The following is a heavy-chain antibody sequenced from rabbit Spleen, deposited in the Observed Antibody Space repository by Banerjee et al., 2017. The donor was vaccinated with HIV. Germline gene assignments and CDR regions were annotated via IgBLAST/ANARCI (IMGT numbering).Heavy chain of an antibody. CDR1: GFSFSSRYY. Sequence: QSLEESGGDLVKPGASLTLTCTASGFSFSSRYYMCWVRQAPGKGLEWIACGYSGSSGDTYYASWVNGRFTISKTSSTTVFLQMTSLTAADTATYFCARDMDGVIGWNFGWWGPGTLVTVS. CDR3: ARDMDGVIGWNFGW. V-gene: IGHV1S40*01. CDR2: GYSGSSGDT. D-gene: IGHD4-1*01. J-gene: IGHJ4*01.